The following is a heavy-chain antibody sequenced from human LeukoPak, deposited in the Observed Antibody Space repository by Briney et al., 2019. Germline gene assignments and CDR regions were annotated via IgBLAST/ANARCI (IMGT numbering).Heavy chain of an antibody. CDR3: ARAIHLVGAFDI. J-gene: IGHJ3*02. D-gene: IGHD1-26*01. CDR1: GFTFSSYW. CDR2: INSEGTST. Sequence: GGSLRLSCAASGFTFSSYWMHWVRQAPGRGLVCVSHINSEGTSTSYADSVKGRFTISRDNAKNTLYLQMNSLRAEDTAVYYCARAIHLVGAFDIWGQGTMVTVSS. V-gene: IGHV3-74*01.